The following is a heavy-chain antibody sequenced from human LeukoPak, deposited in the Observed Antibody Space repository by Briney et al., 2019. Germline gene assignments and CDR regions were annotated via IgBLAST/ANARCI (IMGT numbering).Heavy chain of an antibody. Sequence: GGSLRLSCAASGFTFSNAWMSWVRQAPGKGLEWVGRIKSKTDGGTTDYAAPVKGRFTISRDDSKNTLYLQMNSLKTEDTAVYYCTTSSYYDILTGYNYWGQGTLVTVSS. J-gene: IGHJ4*02. CDR3: TTSSYYDILTGYNY. CDR2: IKSKTDGGTT. V-gene: IGHV3-15*01. D-gene: IGHD3-9*01. CDR1: GFTFSNAW.